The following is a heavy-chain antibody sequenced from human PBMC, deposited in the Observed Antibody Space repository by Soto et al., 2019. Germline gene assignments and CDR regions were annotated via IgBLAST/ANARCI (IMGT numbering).Heavy chain of an antibody. CDR2: IWYDGTNK. V-gene: IGHV3-33*01. CDR3: ARGGSEGHYYYYNDLDV. Sequence: QVQLVESGGGVVQPGRSLRLSCAASGFTFSSYGMHWVRQAPGKGLEWVAVIWYDGTNKYYADSVKGRFTISRDNSKNTLYLQMNSLRAEDTAVYYCARGGSEGHYYYYNDLDVWGQGTTVTVSS. CDR1: GFTFSSYG. D-gene: IGHD2-15*01. J-gene: IGHJ6*02.